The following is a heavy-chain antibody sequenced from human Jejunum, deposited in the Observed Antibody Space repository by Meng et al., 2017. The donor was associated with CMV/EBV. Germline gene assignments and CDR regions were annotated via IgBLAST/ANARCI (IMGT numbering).Heavy chain of an antibody. D-gene: IGHD4-17*01. V-gene: IGHV4-34*01. CDR3: ARGFVKYTVTRVGNWFDP. CDR1: GGFLSDYC. CDR2: VNHSKST. J-gene: IGHJ5*02. Sequence: GQLHQWGAGLLKPSEALSLTCAVYGGFLSDYCCHWIRQPPGKGLEWIGEVNHSKSTNYNPSLKSRITISVDTSKNQFSLKLSSVTAADTAVYYCARGFVKYTVTRVGNWFDPWGQGTLVTVSS.